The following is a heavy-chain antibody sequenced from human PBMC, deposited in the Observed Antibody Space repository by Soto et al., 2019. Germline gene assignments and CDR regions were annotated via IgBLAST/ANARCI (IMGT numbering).Heavy chain of an antibody. V-gene: IGHV4-34*01. D-gene: IGHD3-9*01. CDR3: ARGLVVVPKYYDIFFFFQAEDGIRDL. CDR2: INHSGST. Sequence: WILRLQGKGLEGIGEINHSGSTNYNPSLKSRVTISVDTSKNQFSLKLSSVTAADTAVYYCARGLVVVPKYYDIFFFFQAEDGIRDL. J-gene: IGHJ2*01.